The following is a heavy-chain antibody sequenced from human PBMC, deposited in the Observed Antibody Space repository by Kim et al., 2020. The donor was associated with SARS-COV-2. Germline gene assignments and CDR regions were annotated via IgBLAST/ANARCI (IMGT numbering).Heavy chain of an antibody. Sequence: GGSLRLSCAASGFTFSSYAMSWVRQAPGKGLEWVSAISGSGGSTYYADSVKGRFTISRDNSKNTLYLQMNSLRAEDTAVYYCAKTPSLGSSWYSYYYYGMDVWGQGTTVTVSS. V-gene: IGHV3-23*01. CDR3: AKTPSLGSSWYSYYYYGMDV. J-gene: IGHJ6*02. D-gene: IGHD6-13*01. CDR2: ISGSGGST. CDR1: GFTFSSYA.